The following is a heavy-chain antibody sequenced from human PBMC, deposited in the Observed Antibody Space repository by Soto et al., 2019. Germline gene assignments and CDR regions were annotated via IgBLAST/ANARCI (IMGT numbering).Heavy chain of an antibody. CDR3: ARENTMVRGVINPLDY. J-gene: IGHJ4*02. V-gene: IGHV6-1*01. Sequence: SQTLSLTCAISGDSVSSHDAVWNWIRQSPSRGLEWLGRTYYRSKWYDDYAVSVKSRITINPDTSKNQFSLHLNSVTPEDTAVYYCARENTMVRGVINPLDYWGQGTLVTVS. CDR1: GDSVSSHDAV. D-gene: IGHD3-10*01. CDR2: TYYRSKWYD.